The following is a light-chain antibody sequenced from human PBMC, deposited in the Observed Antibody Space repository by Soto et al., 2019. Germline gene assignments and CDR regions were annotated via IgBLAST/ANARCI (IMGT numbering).Light chain of an antibody. CDR2: GAS. Sequence: EIVMTQSQATLSVSPGERVTLSCRASQSISTNLAWYQQKPGQAPRLLIYGASTRATGIPARFSGSGSGTEFTVTISSLQSEDFAVYYCQQYNDWPRTFGHGTKVEI. CDR1: QSISTN. J-gene: IGKJ1*01. V-gene: IGKV3-15*01. CDR3: QQYNDWPRT.